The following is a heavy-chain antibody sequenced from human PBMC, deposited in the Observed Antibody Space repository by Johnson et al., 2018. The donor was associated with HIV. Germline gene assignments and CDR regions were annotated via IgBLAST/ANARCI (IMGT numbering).Heavy chain of an antibody. D-gene: IGHD6-19*01. J-gene: IGHJ3*02. V-gene: IGHV3-74*02. Sequence: VQLVESGGGVVQPGGSLRLSCAASRFTFSSYAIHWVRQAPGKGLVWVSRIYSDGSDTKYADSVKGRFTISRDNAKNTLYLQMNCLRAEDTAVYYCARKQWLTKISSDAFDIWGQGTMVTVSS. CDR2: IYSDGSDT. CDR3: ARKQWLTKISSDAFDI. CDR1: RFTFSSYA.